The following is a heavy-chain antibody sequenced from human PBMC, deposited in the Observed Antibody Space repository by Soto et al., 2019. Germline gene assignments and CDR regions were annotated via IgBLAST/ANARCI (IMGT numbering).Heavy chain of an antibody. CDR3: AKDIGRSGWSWTYYFDY. CDR2: ISWNSGSI. CDR1: GFTFDDYA. Sequence: EVQLVESGGGLVQPGRSLRLSCAASGFTFDDYAMHWVRQAPGKGLEWVSGISWNSGSIGYADSVKGRFTISRDNAKNSLYLQMNSLSAQDTALYYCAKDIGRSGWSWTYYFDYWGQGTLVTVSS. D-gene: IGHD6-19*01. V-gene: IGHV3-9*01. J-gene: IGHJ4*02.